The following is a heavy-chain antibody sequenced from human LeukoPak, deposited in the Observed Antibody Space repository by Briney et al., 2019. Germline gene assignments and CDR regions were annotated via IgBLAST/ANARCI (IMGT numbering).Heavy chain of an antibody. V-gene: IGHV4-39*01. CDR3: ARQGAGGRAFDI. D-gene: IGHD1-26*01. CDR2: IYYSGST. Sequence: PETPSLTCTVSGGSITSSSDYWGWIRQPPGKGLEWIGSIYYSGSTYYNPSLKNRVTISVDMSKNLFSLRLSSVTAADTAIYYCARQGAGGRAFDIWGQGTMVTVSS. CDR1: GGSITSSSDY. J-gene: IGHJ3*02.